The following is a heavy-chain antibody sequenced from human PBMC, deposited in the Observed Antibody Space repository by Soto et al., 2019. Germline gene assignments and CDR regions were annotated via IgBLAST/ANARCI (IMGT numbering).Heavy chain of an antibody. Sequence: QVQLQEPGPRLVEPSHTLSLTCTVSGASISTGYYSWTWIRQPPGTGLEWIGHTHSGGTTYRNPSLKSRITISVDMSKNQFSLKLSSLTAADTAVYYCARGPSGDKVDYWGQGTLVTVSS. V-gene: IGHV4-30-4*01. CDR3: ARGPSGDKVDY. CDR2: THSGGTT. D-gene: IGHD1-26*01. CDR1: GASISTGYYS. J-gene: IGHJ4*02.